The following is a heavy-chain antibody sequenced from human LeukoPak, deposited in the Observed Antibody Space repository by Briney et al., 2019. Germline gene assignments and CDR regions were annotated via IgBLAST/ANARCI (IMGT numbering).Heavy chain of an antibody. CDR2: IYPGDSDT. CDR3: ARRHISYYYDSSGYHYYFDY. Sequence: GESLKISCKGSGYSFTTYWIGWVRQMPGKGLEWMGIIYPGDSDTRYSPSFQGQVTISADKSISTAYLQWSSLKASDTAMYYCARRHISYYYDSSGYHYYFDYWGQGTLVTVSS. D-gene: IGHD3-22*01. V-gene: IGHV5-51*01. J-gene: IGHJ4*02. CDR1: GYSFTTYW.